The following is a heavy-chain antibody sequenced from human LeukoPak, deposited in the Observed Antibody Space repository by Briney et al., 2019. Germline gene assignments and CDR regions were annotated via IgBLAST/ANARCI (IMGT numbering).Heavy chain of an antibody. Sequence: SETLSLTCTVSGGSIRSSYYYWGWIRQPPGKGLEWIGTIYHSGTTYYNPSLKSRVTISVDTSKNQFFLKLSSVTAADTAVYYCARLPTGYPNWFDPWGQGSLVTVSS. J-gene: IGHJ5*02. D-gene: IGHD3-9*01. CDR2: IYHSGTT. CDR3: ARLPTGYPNWFDP. CDR1: GGSIRSSYYY. V-gene: IGHV4-39*01.